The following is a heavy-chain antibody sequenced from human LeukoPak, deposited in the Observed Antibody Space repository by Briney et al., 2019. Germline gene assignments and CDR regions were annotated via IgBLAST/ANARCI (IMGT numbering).Heavy chain of an antibody. CDR1: GGSISSHY. V-gene: IGHV4-59*08. Sequence: SETLSLTCTVSGGSISSHYWSWIRQPPGKGLEWIGYIYYSGSTNYNPSLKSRVTISVDTSKNQFSLKLSSVTAADTAVYYCARGGGYWGQGTLVTVSS. CDR3: ARGGGY. D-gene: IGHD2-15*01. CDR2: IYYSGST. J-gene: IGHJ4*02.